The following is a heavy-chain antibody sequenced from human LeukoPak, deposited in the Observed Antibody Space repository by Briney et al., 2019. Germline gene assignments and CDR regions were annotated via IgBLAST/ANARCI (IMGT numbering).Heavy chain of an antibody. CDR1: GFTFSSYG. Sequence: GGSLRLSCAASGFTFSSYGVHWVRQAPGKGLEWVAVIWYDGSNKYYADSVKGRFTISRDNSKNTLYLQMNSLRAEDTAVYYCARDHSSGWYSDYFDYWGQGTLVTVSS. D-gene: IGHD6-19*01. V-gene: IGHV3-33*01. J-gene: IGHJ4*02. CDR2: IWYDGSNK. CDR3: ARDHSSGWYSDYFDY.